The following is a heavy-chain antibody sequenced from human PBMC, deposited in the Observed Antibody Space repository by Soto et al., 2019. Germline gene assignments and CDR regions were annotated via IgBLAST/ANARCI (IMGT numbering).Heavy chain of an antibody. CDR2: VFYTAFT. CDR3: ASSRKGYMCTYFDH. D-gene: IGHD2-15*01. CDR1: GAPTSRSYYY. V-gene: IGHV4-39*01. Sequence: SVTLSLTCALCGAPTSRSYYYWPWLRQSPRKGPERIGSVFYTAFTSYTPSLQTRVSVSVDTSKSQFSMNLSAVTAADRAVYYCASSRKGYMCTYFDHWGRGALVTVSS. J-gene: IGHJ4*02.